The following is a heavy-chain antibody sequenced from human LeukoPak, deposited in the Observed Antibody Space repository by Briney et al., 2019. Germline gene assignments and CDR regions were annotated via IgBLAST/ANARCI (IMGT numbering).Heavy chain of an antibody. CDR2: IYYSGST. Sequence: KPSETLSLTCTVSGGSISSYYWSWIRQPPGKGLEWIGYIYYSGSTNYNPSLKSRVTISVDTSKNQFSLKLSSVTAADTAVYYCARGPPRTRNAFDIWGQGTMVTVSS. V-gene: IGHV4-59*01. CDR1: GGSISSYY. D-gene: IGHD1-7*01. CDR3: ARGPPRTRNAFDI. J-gene: IGHJ3*02.